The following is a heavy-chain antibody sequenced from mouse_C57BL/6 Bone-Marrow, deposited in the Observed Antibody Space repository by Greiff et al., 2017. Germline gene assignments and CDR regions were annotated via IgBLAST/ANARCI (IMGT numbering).Heavy chain of an antibody. CDR1: GYTFTDYE. CDR3: TRSVCSWFAY. Sequence: QVQLKESGAELVRPGASVTLSCKASGYTFTDYEMHWVKQTPVHGLEWIGAIDPETGGTAYNQKFKGKAILTADKSSSTAYMELRSLTSEDSAVYYCTRSVCSWFAYWGQGTLVTVFA. J-gene: IGHJ3*01. V-gene: IGHV1-15*01. CDR2: IDPETGGT.